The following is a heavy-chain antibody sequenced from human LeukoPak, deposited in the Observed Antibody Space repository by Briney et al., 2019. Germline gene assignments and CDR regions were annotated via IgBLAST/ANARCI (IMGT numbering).Heavy chain of an antibody. CDR1: GGSISSYY. CDR3: ASTHYYYYYMDV. J-gene: IGHJ6*03. Sequence: PSETLSLTCTVSGGSISSYYWSWIRQPPGKGLEWIGYIYYSGSTNYNPSLKSRVTISVDTSMNQFSLKLSSVTAADTAVYYCASTHYYYYYMDVWGKGTTVTISS. CDR2: IYYSGST. V-gene: IGHV4-59*01.